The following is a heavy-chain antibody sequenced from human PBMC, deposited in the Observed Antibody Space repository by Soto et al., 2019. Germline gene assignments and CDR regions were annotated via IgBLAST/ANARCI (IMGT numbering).Heavy chain of an antibody. V-gene: IGHV3-23*01. CDR1: GFTFSSYA. J-gene: IGHJ4*02. CDR2: ISGSGGST. CDR3: VKDPQTYYYDSSGYYNDY. D-gene: IGHD3-22*01. Sequence: GSLRLSCAASGFTFSSYAMSWVRQAPGKGLEWVSAISGSGGSTYYADSVKGRFTISRDNSKNTLYLQMNSLRAEDTAVYYCVKDPQTYYYDSSGYYNDYWGQGTLVTVSS.